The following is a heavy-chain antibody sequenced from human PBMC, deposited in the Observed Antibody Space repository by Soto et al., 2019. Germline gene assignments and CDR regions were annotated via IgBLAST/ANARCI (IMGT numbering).Heavy chain of an antibody. Sequence: GGSLRLSCAASGFIFNNAWMNWVRQAPGKGLEWVGLIKTERYGGTIDYAAPVKDRFLHSRDDPKNTLYLQMNNLKTEDTAIYYCTAGIMGDSDGVDVWGQGTTVNVSS. CDR1: GFIFNNAW. CDR3: TAGIMGDSDGVDV. CDR2: IKTERYGGTI. D-gene: IGHD1-26*01. V-gene: IGHV3-15*07. J-gene: IGHJ6*01.